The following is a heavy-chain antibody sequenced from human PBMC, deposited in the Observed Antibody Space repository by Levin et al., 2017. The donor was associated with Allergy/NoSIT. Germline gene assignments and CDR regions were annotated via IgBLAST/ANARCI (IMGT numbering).Heavy chain of an antibody. CDR2: IKQDGSEK. D-gene: IGHD3-10*01. J-gene: IGHJ4*02. V-gene: IGHV3-7*04. CDR1: GFTFSSYW. Sequence: GESLKISCAASGFTFSSYWMSWVRQAPGKGLEWVANIKQDGSEKYYVDSVKGRFTISRDNAKNSLYLQMNSLRAEDTAVYYCARDTWFGEFDYWGQGTLVTVSS. CDR3: ARDTWFGEFDY.